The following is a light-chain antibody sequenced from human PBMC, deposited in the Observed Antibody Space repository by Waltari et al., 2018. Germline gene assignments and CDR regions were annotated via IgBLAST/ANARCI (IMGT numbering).Light chain of an antibody. Sequence: EVVLTQSPGTLSLFPGKRATLSCRASQSVATYLAWFQQRPGQAPRLLIYDGNKRATGIPSRFSGSGYGTAFTLTISSLEPEDFAVYYCQQRTDWLYTFGQGTKLEIK. CDR1: QSVATY. J-gene: IGKJ2*01. CDR2: DGN. V-gene: IGKV3-11*01. CDR3: QQRTDWLYT.